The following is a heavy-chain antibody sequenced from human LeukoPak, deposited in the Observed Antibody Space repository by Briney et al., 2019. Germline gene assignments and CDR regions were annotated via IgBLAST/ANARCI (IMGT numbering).Heavy chain of an antibody. D-gene: IGHD5-24*01. Sequence: GGSLRLSCETAGFTFSSYVMHWVRRTPGKGLVWVSRISHDGIISYADSVKGRFTISRDNAKNTLILQMNSLRVEDTAVYFCARDWVYKIDYWGRGTLVTVSS. CDR3: ARDWVYKIDY. V-gene: IGHV3-74*01. CDR2: ISHDGII. J-gene: IGHJ4*02. CDR1: GFTFSSYV.